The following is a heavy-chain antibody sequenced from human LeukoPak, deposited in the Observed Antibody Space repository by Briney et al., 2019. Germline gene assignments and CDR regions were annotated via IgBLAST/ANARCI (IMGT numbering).Heavy chain of an antibody. CDR2: ISNDGGGT. D-gene: IGHD3-22*01. J-gene: IGHJ4*02. Sequence: GGSLRLSCAASGFTFSSYGLTWVRQAPGKGLEWVSSISNDGGGTTYADFVQGRFTISRDNSKNTVFLQMNSLRAEDTALYYCAKGSSGYFLDYWGQGTLVTVSS. CDR1: GFTFSSYG. V-gene: IGHV3-23*01. CDR3: AKGSSGYFLDY.